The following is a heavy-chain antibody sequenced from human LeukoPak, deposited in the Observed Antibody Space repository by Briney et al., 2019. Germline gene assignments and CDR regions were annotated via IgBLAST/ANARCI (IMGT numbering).Heavy chain of an antibody. CDR3: ARDVSSSWYPGWFDP. Sequence: ASVKVSCKASGYIVSGYYVHWVRQAPGQGLEWMGRINPTTGATNFAQKFQSRVTMTRDTSISTVYLEVSGLRSDDTAMYYCARDVSSSWYPGWFDPWGQGTQVTVSS. D-gene: IGHD6-13*01. CDR1: GYIVSGYY. CDR2: INPTTGAT. J-gene: IGHJ5*02. V-gene: IGHV1-2*06.